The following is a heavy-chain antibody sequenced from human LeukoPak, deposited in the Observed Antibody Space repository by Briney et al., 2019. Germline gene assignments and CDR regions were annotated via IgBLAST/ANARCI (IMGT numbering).Heavy chain of an antibody. CDR2: ISGSAYST. CDR1: GLTFGGYA. V-gene: IGHV3-23*01. Sequence: GGSLRLSCAASGLTFGGYAMSWVRQAPGKGLEWVSSISGSAYSTYYADSVKGRFTISRDNSKNTLYLQMNSLRAEDTAVYYCAKGGITIFGVDYWGQGTLVTVSS. CDR3: AKGGITIFGVDY. D-gene: IGHD3-3*01. J-gene: IGHJ4*02.